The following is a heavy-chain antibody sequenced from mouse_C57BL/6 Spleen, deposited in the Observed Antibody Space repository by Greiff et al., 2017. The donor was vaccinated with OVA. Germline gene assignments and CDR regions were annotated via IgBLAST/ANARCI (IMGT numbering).Heavy chain of an antibody. CDR2: IWGVGST. CDR3: ASRDYDGAWFAY. V-gene: IGHV2-6*01. D-gene: IGHD2-4*01. Sequence: QVQLKQSGPGLVAPSQSLSITCTVSGFSLTSYGVDWVRQSPGKGLEWLGVIWGVGSTNYNSALKSRLSISKDNSKSQVFLKMNSMQTDDTAMYYCASRDYDGAWFAYWGQGTLVTVSA. CDR1: GFSLTSYG. J-gene: IGHJ3*01.